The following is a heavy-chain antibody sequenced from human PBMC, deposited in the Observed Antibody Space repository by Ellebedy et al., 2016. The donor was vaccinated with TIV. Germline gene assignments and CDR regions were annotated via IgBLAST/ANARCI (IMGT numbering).Heavy chain of an antibody. V-gene: IGHV3-23*01. CDR1: GLTFSSHA. J-gene: IGHJ3*02. CDR2: ITESVGNT. Sequence: PGGSLRLSCAASGLTFSSHAMSWVRQAPGKGLEWVSSITESVGNTYYADSVKGRFTISRDNSKDTLFLQMNSLRAEDTAVYYCARLTGGTCYCAFDIWGQGTMVTVSS. D-gene: IGHD2-15*01. CDR3: ARLTGGTCYCAFDI.